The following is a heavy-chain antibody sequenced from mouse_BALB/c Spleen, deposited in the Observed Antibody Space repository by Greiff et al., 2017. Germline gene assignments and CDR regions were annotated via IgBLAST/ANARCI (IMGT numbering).Heavy chain of an antibody. CDR2: IDPANGNT. CDR1: GFNIKDTY. Sequence: VQLQQSGAELVKPGASVKLSCTASGFNIKDTYMHWVKQRPEQGLEWIGRIDPANGNTKYDPKFQGKATITADTSSNTAYLQLSSLTSEDTAVYYYASPCYRYVYYFDYWGQGTTLTVSS. CDR3: ASPCYRYVYYFDY. V-gene: IGHV14-3*02. D-gene: IGHD2-14*01. J-gene: IGHJ2*01.